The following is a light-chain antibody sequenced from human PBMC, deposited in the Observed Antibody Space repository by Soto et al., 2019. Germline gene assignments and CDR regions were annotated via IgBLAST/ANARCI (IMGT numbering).Light chain of an antibody. CDR1: SSDVGGYNY. V-gene: IGLV2-8*01. CDR2: EVT. J-gene: IGLJ2*01. CDR3: NSYAGSNNLV. Sequence: QSALTQPPSASGSPGQSVTISCTGTSSDVGGYNYVSWYQQHPGKAPKLMIYEVTKRPSAVPDRFSGSKSGNTASLTVSGLQAEDEADYYCNSYAGSNNLVFGGGTTLTVL.